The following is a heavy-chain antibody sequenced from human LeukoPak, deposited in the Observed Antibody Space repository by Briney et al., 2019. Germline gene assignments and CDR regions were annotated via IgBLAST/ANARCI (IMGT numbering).Heavy chain of an antibody. D-gene: IGHD6-13*01. CDR1: GFTFSSYA. CDR3: AKTSSSLAGGDFDY. Sequence: PGGSLRLSCAASGFTFSSYAMSWVRQAPGKGLEWVSAISGSGGSTYYADSAKGRFTTSRDNSKNTLYLQMNSLRAEDTAVYYCAKTSSSLAGGDFDYWGQGTLVTVSS. CDR2: ISGSGGST. V-gene: IGHV3-23*01. J-gene: IGHJ4*02.